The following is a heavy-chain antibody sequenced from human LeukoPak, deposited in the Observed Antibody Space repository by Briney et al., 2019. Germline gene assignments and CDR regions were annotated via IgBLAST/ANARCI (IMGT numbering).Heavy chain of an antibody. J-gene: IGHJ4*02. V-gene: IGHV3-30*02. CDR2: IRYDGSNK. D-gene: IGHD3-22*01. CDR3: ARDGSGYDSSGSLDY. Sequence: GGSLRLSCAASGFTFSSYAMSWVRQAPGKGLEWVAFIRYDGSNKYYADSVKGRFTISRDNSKNTLYLQMNSLRAEDTAVYYCARDGSGYDSSGSLDYWGQGTLVTVSS. CDR1: GFTFSSYA.